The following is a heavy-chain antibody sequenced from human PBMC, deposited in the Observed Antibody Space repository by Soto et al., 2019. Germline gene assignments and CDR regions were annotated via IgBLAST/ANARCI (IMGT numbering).Heavy chain of an antibody. D-gene: IGHD3-22*01. J-gene: IGHJ4*02. V-gene: IGHV3-21*06. CDR3: ARKSNSDLSGYDYFDY. Sequence: EGQLVESGGGLVEPGGSLRLSCAASGFIFSNSDMTWVRQAPGKGLEYVSSINYNGVYTFYAGPARGRFTISRDNAKNSLYLQMYSLTAEDTAVYFSARKSNSDLSGYDYFDYWGQGTLVIVSS. CDR1: GFIFSNSD. CDR2: INYNGVYT.